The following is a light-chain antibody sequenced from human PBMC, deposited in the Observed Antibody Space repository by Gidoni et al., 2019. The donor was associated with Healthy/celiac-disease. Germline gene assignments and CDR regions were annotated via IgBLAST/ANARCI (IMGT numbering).Light chain of an antibody. V-gene: IGKV1-12*01. J-gene: IGKJ1*01. CDR3: QQASSFPGT. CDR1: QDISTS. Sequence: IQMTQSPSSVSASVGDRVTMTCRASQDISTSLAWYQQKSGKAPTLLIYTASNVQSGVPSRFSGSGSGTDFTLTISSLQPEDFATYYCQQASSFPGTFGQGTKVEIK. CDR2: TAS.